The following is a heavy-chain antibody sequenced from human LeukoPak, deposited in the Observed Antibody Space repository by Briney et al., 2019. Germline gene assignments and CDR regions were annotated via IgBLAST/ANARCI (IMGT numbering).Heavy chain of an antibody. CDR3: TRDNGGDWYAFDI. CDR1: GPSVSSYY. D-gene: IGHD2-21*02. V-gene: IGHV4-4*07. J-gene: IGHJ3*02. Sequence: PSETLSLTCSVSGPSVSSYYWSWIRQPAGKGLEWIGRIYTSGSTNYNPSLKSRVTMSVDTSKNQFSLKLTSVKAADTALYYCTRDNGGDWYAFDIWGQGTVVTVSS. CDR2: IYTSGST.